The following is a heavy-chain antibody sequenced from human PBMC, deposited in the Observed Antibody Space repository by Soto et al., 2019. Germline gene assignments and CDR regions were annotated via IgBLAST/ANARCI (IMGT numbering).Heavy chain of an antibody. D-gene: IGHD2-15*01. V-gene: IGHV3-9*01. CDR2: ISWNSGLI. J-gene: IGHJ6*02. Sequence: GGSLRLSCAASGFTFDDYAMHWVRQAPGKGLEWVSGISWNSGLIGYADSVKGRFIISRDNAKNSLYLQMNSLRAEDTALYYCAKERIPGGNYYYYYGMDVWGQGTTVTVS. CDR3: AKERIPGGNYYYYYGMDV. CDR1: GFTFDDYA.